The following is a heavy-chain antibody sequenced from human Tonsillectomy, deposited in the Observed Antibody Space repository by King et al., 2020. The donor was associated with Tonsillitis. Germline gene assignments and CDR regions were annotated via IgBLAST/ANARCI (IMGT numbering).Heavy chain of an antibody. V-gene: IGHV4-39*01. Sequence: LQLQESGPGLVKPSETLSLTCKVSGGSISSSSYFWDWIRQPPGKGLEWIGSNNYSGSTYYNPSLKSRVTISVDTSKIQFSLKLSSVTAADTAVYDCARRATGIVVVPATRDAFDIWGQGTMVTVSS. CDR2: NNYSGST. J-gene: IGHJ3*02. CDR1: GGSISSSSYF. CDR3: ARRATGIVVVPATRDAFDI. D-gene: IGHD2-2*01.